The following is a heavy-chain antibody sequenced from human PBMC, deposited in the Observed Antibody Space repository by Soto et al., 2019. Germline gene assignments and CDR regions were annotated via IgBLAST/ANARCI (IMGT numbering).Heavy chain of an antibody. D-gene: IGHD1-1*01. J-gene: IGHJ4*02. CDR1: GFTFSNYA. CDR2: ISYDGSNK. Sequence: PGGSLRLSCAASGFTFSNYAMSWVRQAPGKGLEWVAVISYDGSNKYYADSVKGRFTISRDNSKNTLYLQMNSLRAEDTAVYYCAKVTRLGTVMYYFDYWGQGTLVTVSS. V-gene: IGHV3-30*04. CDR3: AKVTRLGTVMYYFDY.